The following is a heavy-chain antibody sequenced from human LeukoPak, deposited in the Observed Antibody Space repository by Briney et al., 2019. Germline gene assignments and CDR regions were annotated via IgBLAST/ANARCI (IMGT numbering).Heavy chain of an antibody. J-gene: IGHJ4*02. CDR1: GGTFSSYA. D-gene: IGHD6-13*01. CDR2: VNPNGDIT. V-gene: IGHV1-46*04. CDR3: ARVRVGSWYYFDY. Sequence: GASVKVSCKASGGTFSSYAISWVRQAPGQGLEWIGTVNPNGDITSYAQKLQGRVTVTRDTSTSTVYMELSSLRSEDTAVYYCARVRVGSWYYFDYWGQGTLVTVSS.